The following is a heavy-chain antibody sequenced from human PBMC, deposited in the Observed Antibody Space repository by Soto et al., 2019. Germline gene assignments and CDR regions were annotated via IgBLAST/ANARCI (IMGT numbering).Heavy chain of an antibody. Sequence: ASVKVSCKASGYTFTGYYMHWVRQAPGQGLEWMGWINPNSGGTNYAQKFQGRVTMTRDTSISTAYMELSRLRSDDTAVYYCARVPRSYYYYYFGMDVWGQGTTVTVSS. CDR2: INPNSGGT. J-gene: IGHJ6*02. CDR1: GYTFTGYY. CDR3: ARVPRSYYYYYFGMDV. V-gene: IGHV1-2*02.